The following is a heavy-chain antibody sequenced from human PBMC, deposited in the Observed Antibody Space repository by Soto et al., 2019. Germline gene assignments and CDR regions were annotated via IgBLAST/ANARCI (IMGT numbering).Heavy chain of an antibody. V-gene: IGHV3-11*01. CDR3: ARGSTWNLKYFHH. CDR1: VFSFSTYY. D-gene: IGHD1-1*01. Sequence: GGSLRLSCEASVFSFSTYYMTWIRQAPGKGLEWVSYISSSGSTMYYADSVTGRFTISRDNTKNSLYLQMNSLSVEDTAVYYCARGSTWNLKYFHHWGQGTLVTVSS. CDR2: ISSSGSTM. J-gene: IGHJ1*01.